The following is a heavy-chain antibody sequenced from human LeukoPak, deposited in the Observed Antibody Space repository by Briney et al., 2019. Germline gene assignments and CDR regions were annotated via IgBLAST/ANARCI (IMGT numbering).Heavy chain of an antibody. V-gene: IGHV3-74*01. CDR3: AKDSVRGYSGYGNDGFDI. Sequence: GGSLRLSCAASGFTFSSYWMRWVRQAPGKGLVWVSRINSDGGSTHYAASVKCRFTISRDNDKNTLYMQMNSLRAEDTAVYYCAKDSVRGYSGYGNDGFDIWGQGTMVTVSS. J-gene: IGHJ3*02. CDR2: INSDGGST. CDR1: GFTFSSYW. D-gene: IGHD5-12*01.